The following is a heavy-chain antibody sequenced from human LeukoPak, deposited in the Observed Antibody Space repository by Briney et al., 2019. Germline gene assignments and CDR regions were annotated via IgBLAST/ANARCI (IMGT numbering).Heavy chain of an antibody. CDR2: IHYSGST. J-gene: IGHJ4*02. CDR3: ARYSGSYYFDY. V-gene: IGHV4-30-4*08. Sequence: SQTLSLTCTVSGGFTGSGNYYWSWIRQHPGKGLEWIGYIHYSGSTYYNPSLKTRVTISMDTSKNQFYLKLNSVTAADSAVYYCARYSGSYYFDYWGQGTLVTVSS. CDR1: GGFTGSGNYY. D-gene: IGHD1-26*01.